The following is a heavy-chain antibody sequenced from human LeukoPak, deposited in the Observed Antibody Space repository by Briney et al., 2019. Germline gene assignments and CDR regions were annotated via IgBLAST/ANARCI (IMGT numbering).Heavy chain of an antibody. D-gene: IGHD3-22*01. CDR1: GFTFIRHW. Sequence: PGGSLRLSCAASGFTFIRHWMHWVRQAPGKGLVWVSRINSDGSSTTYADSVKGRFTISRDNAKNTLYLQMNSLRAEDTAVYYCARVRNYYDSSAMDYWGQGTLVTVSS. V-gene: IGHV3-74*03. J-gene: IGHJ4*02. CDR3: ARVRNYYDSSAMDY. CDR2: INSDGSST.